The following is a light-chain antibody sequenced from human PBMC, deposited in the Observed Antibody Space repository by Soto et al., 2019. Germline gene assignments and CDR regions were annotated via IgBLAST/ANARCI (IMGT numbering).Light chain of an antibody. CDR1: QSVSRY. CDR3: QQRSNWPP. J-gene: IGKJ4*01. Sequence: EIVLTQSPATLSLSPGERATLSCRASQSVSRYLAWYQQKPGLAPRLLIYDASNRATGIPARFSGSGSGTDFTLTISSLEPEDFAVYYCQQRSNWPPFGGGTKVDIK. V-gene: IGKV3-11*01. CDR2: DAS.